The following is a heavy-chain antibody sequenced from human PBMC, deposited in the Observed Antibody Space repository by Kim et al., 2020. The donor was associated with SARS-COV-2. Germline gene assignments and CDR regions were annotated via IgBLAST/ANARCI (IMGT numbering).Heavy chain of an antibody. D-gene: IGHD3-10*01. CDR2: IRNKIDGVTT. CDR3: TPWGYGSGYSPDEPLDL. V-gene: IGHV3-15*01. Sequence: GGSLRLSCAASGFTFSNSWMNWVRQAPGKGLEWVGHIRNKIDGVTTDYAAPGKGRFTISRDDSQNTLYLQMNSLKTEDTGVYYCTPWGYGSGYSPDEPLDLWGQGTLVTVPS. CDR1: GFTFSNSW. J-gene: IGHJ5*02.